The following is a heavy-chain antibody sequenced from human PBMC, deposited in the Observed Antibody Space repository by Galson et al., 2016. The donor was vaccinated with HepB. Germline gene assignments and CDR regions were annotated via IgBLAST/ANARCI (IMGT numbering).Heavy chain of an antibody. CDR3: ARDAVAVAGTLHFYFYGMDV. J-gene: IGHJ6*02. CDR2: IIPFLGTT. D-gene: IGHD6-19*01. Sequence: SVKVSCKASGGTFSRNAISWVRQAPGQGLEWMGGIIPFLGTTKSAQQFQGRVTITADESTGTVYMELSSLRSEDTAVYYCARDAVAVAGTLHFYFYGMDVWGQGTTVTVSS. V-gene: IGHV1-69*13. CDR1: GGTFSRNA.